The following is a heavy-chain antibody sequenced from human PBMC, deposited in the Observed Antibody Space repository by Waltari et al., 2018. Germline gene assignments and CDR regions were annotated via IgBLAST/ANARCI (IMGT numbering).Heavy chain of an antibody. Sequence: EVQLVESGGGLVHPGGSLRLSCAASGFSFSSYWMSWVRQAPGKGLEWVASIKQDGRDKHYMDPGRGRFTISRDNAKKSLYLEMNRLIDDDTAVYYCASVRSGWDFWGQGTLVTVSS. D-gene: IGHD6-19*01. CDR2: IKQDGRDK. CDR1: GFSFSSYW. V-gene: IGHV3-7*02. J-gene: IGHJ4*02. CDR3: ASVRSGWDF.